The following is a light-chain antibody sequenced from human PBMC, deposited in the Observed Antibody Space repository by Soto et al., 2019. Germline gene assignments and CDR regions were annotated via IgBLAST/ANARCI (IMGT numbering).Light chain of an antibody. CDR2: DIS. CDR3: QRYGNSPWA. J-gene: IGKJ1*01. Sequence: EIVLTQSPGTLSLSPGERATLSCRASQSITASYLAWYQQKPGRTPRLLIHDISRRATGTPDRFSGSGSGTDFTLTISRLEPEDFAVYYCQRYGNSPWAFGQGTKVEV. CDR1: QSITASY. V-gene: IGKV3-20*01.